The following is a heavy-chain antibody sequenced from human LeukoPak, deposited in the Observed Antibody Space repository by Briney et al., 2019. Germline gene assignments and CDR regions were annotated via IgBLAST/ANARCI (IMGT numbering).Heavy chain of an antibody. D-gene: IGHD3-3*01. V-gene: IGHV3-23*01. J-gene: IGHJ4*02. Sequence: PGGSLRLACAASGLTFSIYAMSWVRQPPGRGLEWVSAISGSGGSTFYADSVTGRFTISRNNSKNTLYLQMNSLRAEDTAVYYCAKDDYDFWSGYLTAPYYFDYWGQGALVTVSS. CDR3: AKDDYDFWSGYLTAPYYFDY. CDR2: ISGSGGST. CDR1: GLTFSIYA.